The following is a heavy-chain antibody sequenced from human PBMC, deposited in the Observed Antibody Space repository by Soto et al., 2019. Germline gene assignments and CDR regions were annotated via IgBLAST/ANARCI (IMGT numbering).Heavy chain of an antibody. CDR1: GYTFTGYD. CDR3: ARGGERYYYGMDV. CDR2: INPNSGGT. J-gene: IGHJ6*02. V-gene: IGHV1-2*04. D-gene: IGHD3-10*01. Sequence: GASVKVSCKASGYTFTGYDMHWVRQAPGQGLEWMGWINPNSGGTNYAQKFQGWVTMTRDTSISTAYMELSRLRSDDTAVYYCARGGERYYYGMDVWGQGTTVTVSS.